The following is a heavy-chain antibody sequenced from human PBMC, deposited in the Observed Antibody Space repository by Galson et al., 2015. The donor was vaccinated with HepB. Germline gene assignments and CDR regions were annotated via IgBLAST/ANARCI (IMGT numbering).Heavy chain of an antibody. CDR3: ARGLSTVSYFDI. CDR1: GFILTYYW. J-gene: IGHJ4*02. D-gene: IGHD4-17*01. CDR2: IKGDGSDK. V-gene: IGHV3-7*03. Sequence: SLRLSCAASGFILTYYWMSWVRQAPGKGLEWVAKIKGDGSDKYYVDSVRGRFSISRDKDRNSLSLQMNSLRGEDTAVYYCARGLSTVSYFDIWGQGALVSVS.